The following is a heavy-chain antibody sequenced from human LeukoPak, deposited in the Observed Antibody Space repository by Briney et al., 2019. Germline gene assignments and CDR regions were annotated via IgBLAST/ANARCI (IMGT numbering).Heavy chain of an antibody. J-gene: IGHJ5*02. Sequence: PSETLSLTCTVSGGSISSYYWSWIRQPAGKGLEWIGRIYTSGSTNYNPSLKSRVTMSVDTSKNQFSLKLSSVTAAGTAVYYCARDLGYCSGGSCYAPADFPRADNWFDPWGQGTLVTVSS. V-gene: IGHV4-4*07. CDR2: IYTSGST. D-gene: IGHD2-15*01. CDR1: GGSISSYY. CDR3: ARDLGYCSGGSCYAPADFPRADNWFDP.